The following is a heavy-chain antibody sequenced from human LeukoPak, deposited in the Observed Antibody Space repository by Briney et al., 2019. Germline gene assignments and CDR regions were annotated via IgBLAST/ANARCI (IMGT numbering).Heavy chain of an antibody. D-gene: IGHD3-3*01. V-gene: IGHV4-30-4*01. J-gene: IGHJ3*02. CDR1: GGSISSGDYY. Sequence: SETLSLTCTVSGGSISSGDYYWSWIRQPPGKGLEWIGYIYYSGSTYYNPSLKSRVTISVDTSKNQFSLKLSSVTAADTAVYYCARDLRFLEWLSPDAFDIWGQGTMVTVSS. CDR2: IYYSGST. CDR3: ARDLRFLEWLSPDAFDI.